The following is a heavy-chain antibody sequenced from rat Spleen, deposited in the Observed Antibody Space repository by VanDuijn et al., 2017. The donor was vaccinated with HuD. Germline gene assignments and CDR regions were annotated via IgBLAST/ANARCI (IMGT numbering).Heavy chain of an antibody. CDR3: VRQDTSGYSNWFAY. D-gene: IGHD4-3*01. CDR1: GFTFSDYG. V-gene: IGHV5-29*01. CDR2: ISSDGSTT. J-gene: IGHJ3*01. Sequence: EVQLVESGGGLVQPGRSLKLSCAASGFTFSDYGMAWVRQAPAKGLEWVATISSDGSTTYYRDSVKGRFTISRDNAKSTLYFLMDSLRSEDTATYYCVRQDTSGYSNWFAYWGQGALVTVSS.